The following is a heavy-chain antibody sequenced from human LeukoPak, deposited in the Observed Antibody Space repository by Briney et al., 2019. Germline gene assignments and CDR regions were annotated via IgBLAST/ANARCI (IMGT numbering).Heavy chain of an antibody. J-gene: IGHJ6*03. Sequence: SVKVSCKASGGSFSNFGISWVRQAPGQGLEWMGGILPVSNTANNAQNFQGRVTFTADTSTGTAYMELSSLRSEDTAVYYCARGRRNMVRGVIMKHYYYYYMDVWGKGTTVTISS. CDR2: ILPVSNTA. CDR1: GGSFSNFG. V-gene: IGHV1-69*06. CDR3: ARGRRNMVRGVIMKHYYYYYMDV. D-gene: IGHD3-10*01.